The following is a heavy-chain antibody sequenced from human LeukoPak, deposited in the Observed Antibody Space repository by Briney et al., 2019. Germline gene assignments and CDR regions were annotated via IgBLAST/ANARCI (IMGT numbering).Heavy chain of an antibody. J-gene: IGHJ5*02. CDR3: ARGYTALGGSGSYYNLRVHGRWFDP. CDR2: IYTSGST. CDR1: GGSISSGSYY. Sequence: SQTLSLTCTVSGGSISSGSYYWSWIRQPAGKGLEWIGRIYTSGSTNYNPSLKSRVTISVDTSKNQFSLKLSSVTAADTAVYYCARGYTALGGSGSYYNLRVHGRWFDPWGQGTLVTVSS. D-gene: IGHD3-10*01. V-gene: IGHV4-61*02.